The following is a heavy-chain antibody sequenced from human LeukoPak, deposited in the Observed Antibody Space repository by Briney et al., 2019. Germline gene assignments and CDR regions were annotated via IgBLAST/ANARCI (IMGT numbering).Heavy chain of an antibody. Sequence: ETSLRLSCAASGFTFSSYGMHWVRQAPGKGLEWVSVISYDGTNKYYADSVKGRFTISRDNSKSTLYLQMHSLRAEDTAVYYCAKGLQLLKTCCYYYYGMDVWGQGTTVTVSS. D-gene: IGHD2-2*01. J-gene: IGHJ6*02. V-gene: IGHV3-30*18. CDR3: AKGLQLLKTCCYYYYGMDV. CDR2: ISYDGTNK. CDR1: GFTFSSYG.